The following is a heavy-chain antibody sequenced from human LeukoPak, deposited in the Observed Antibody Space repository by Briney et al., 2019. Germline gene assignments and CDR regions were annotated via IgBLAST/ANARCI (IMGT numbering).Heavy chain of an antibody. D-gene: IGHD6-6*01. CDR2: IHPSSGGA. J-gene: IGHJ5*02. V-gene: IGHV1-46*01. CDR1: VYTFTMFH. CDR3: ARDSDASSLADP. Sequence: ASVTVSCTASVYTFTMFHIHWVRQAPGQGLEWMGIIHPSSGGATSAQKFQGRLTMTRDTSTSTVYMELSSLRSEDTAVYYCARDSDASSLADPWGQGTLVTVSS.